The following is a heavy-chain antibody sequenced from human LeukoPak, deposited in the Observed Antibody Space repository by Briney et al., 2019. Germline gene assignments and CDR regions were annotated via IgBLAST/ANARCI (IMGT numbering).Heavy chain of an antibody. J-gene: IGHJ3*02. CDR3: ARGEIRPQDFDAFDI. Sequence: SETLSLTCTVSGGSISSGGYYWSWIRQPPGKGLEWIGYIYHSGSTYYNPSLKSRVTISVDRSKNQFSLKLSSVTAADTAVYYCARGEIRPQDFDAFDIWGQGTMVTVSS. V-gene: IGHV4-30-2*01. CDR1: GGSISSGGYY. D-gene: IGHD3-16*01. CDR2: IYHSGST.